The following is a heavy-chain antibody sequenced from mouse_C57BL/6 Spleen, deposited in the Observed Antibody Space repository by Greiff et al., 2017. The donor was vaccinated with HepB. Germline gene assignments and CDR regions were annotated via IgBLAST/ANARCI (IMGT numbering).Heavy chain of an antibody. CDR1: GFTFSSYA. CDR2: ISSGGDYI. V-gene: IGHV5-9-1*02. D-gene: IGHD1-1*01. Sequence: EVKLMESGEGLVKPGGSLKLSCAASGFTFSSYAMSWVRQTPEKRLEWVAYISSGGDYIYYADTVKGRFTISRDNARNTLYLQMSSLKSEDTAMYYCTRSITTVVATDWYFDVWGTGTTVTVSS. CDR3: TRSITTVVATDWYFDV. J-gene: IGHJ1*03.